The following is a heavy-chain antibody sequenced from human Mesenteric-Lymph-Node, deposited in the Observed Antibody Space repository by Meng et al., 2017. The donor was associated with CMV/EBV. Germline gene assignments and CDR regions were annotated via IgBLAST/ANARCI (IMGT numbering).Heavy chain of an antibody. CDR1: GYNFANYW. D-gene: IGHD2-2*01. J-gene: IGHJ6*02. CDR2: IYSRDSDT. CDR3: ARFGDCSSTSCYYYYYTMDV. V-gene: IGHV5-51*01. Sequence: GESLKISCAASGYNFANYWIAWVRQVPGKGLEWMGIIYSRDSDTRYSPSFQGQVTISVDGFSTAYLHWSSLKASDTAMYYCARFGDCSSTSCYYYYYTMDVWGQGTTVTVSS.